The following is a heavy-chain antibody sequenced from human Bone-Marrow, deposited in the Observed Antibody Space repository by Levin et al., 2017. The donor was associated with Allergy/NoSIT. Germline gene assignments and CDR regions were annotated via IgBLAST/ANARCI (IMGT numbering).Heavy chain of an antibody. V-gene: IGHV1-18*01. D-gene: IGHD1-26*01. J-gene: IGHJ4*02. CDR3: ARDKRVLGWELLVDKGYDY. CDR1: GYTFTSYG. Sequence: ASVKVSCKASGYTFTSYGISWVRQAPGQGLEWMGWISAYNGNTNYAQKLQGRVTMTTDTSTSTAYMELRSLRSDDTAVYYCARDKRVLGWELLVDKGYDYWGQGTLVTVSS. CDR2: ISAYNGNT.